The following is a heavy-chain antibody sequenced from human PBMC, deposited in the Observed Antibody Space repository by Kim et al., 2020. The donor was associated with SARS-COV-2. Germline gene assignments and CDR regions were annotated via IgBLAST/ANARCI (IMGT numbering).Heavy chain of an antibody. D-gene: IGHD3-10*01. CDR2: VSYSGST. J-gene: IGHJ6*02. Sequence: SETLSLTCTVSGGSINRYEWSWIRQPPGKGLEWIGYVSYSGSTNYNSSLKSRVTISVDTSKNQFSLKLTSVTAADSAFYYCAREARITMTRGYYGLDVWGQGTAVTVSS. V-gene: IGHV4-59*01. CDR1: GGSINRYE. CDR3: AREARITMTRGYYGLDV.